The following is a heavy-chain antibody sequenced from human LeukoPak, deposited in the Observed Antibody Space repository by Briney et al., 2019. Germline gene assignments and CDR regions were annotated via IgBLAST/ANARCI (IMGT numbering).Heavy chain of an antibody. D-gene: IGHD1/OR15-1a*01. CDR2: IYLYGTT. J-gene: IGHJ6*02. CDR3: ARQKWEQQGRDYYFNGLDV. Sequence: PSETLSLTCSVSIGSISSSKWWSWVRQSPVKGLEWIGEIYLYGTTNYNPSFTSRVTMSVDRSRNQFSLKLTSVTAADTAVYYCARQKWEQQGRDYYFNGLDVWGPGTAVIVSS. V-gene: IGHV4-4*02. CDR1: IGSISSSKW.